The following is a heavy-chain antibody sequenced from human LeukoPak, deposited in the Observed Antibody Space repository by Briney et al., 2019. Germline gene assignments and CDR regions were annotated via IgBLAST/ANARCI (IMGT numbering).Heavy chain of an antibody. CDR1: GFTFSSYW. D-gene: IGHD6-13*01. CDR2: ITEHWSIT. Sequence: QSGGSLRLSCAASGFTFSSYWMHWVRQPPGKGLLWVSRITEHWSITSTADSVKGRFTISRDNAKNTLYLQLNSLRAEHTAIYFCARGLPPDSSPWNDHWGQGTLVTVSS. V-gene: IGHV3-74*01. J-gene: IGHJ5*02. CDR3: ARGLPPDSSPWNDH.